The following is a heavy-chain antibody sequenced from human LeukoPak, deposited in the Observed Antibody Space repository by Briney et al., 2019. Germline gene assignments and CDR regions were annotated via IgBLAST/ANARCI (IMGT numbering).Heavy chain of an antibody. CDR1: GYTFTGHY. CDR2: INPYSGST. CDR3: ARELRVTFGGVMIY. Sequence: ASVKVSCKASGYTFTGHYIHWVRQAPGQGLEWKGWINPYSGSTNSVEKFQGRFTMTRDTSINTAYMELSRLRSDDTAAYYCARELRVTFGGVMIYWGQGTLVTVSS. J-gene: IGHJ4*02. D-gene: IGHD3-16*01. V-gene: IGHV1-2*02.